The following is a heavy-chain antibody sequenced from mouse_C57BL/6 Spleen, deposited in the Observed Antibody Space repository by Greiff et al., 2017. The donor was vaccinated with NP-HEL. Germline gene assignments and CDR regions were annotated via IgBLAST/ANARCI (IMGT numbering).Heavy chain of an antibody. V-gene: IGHV1-81*01. J-gene: IGHJ2*01. CDR3: ARDYYDPYYFDY. D-gene: IGHD1-1*02. Sequence: VQLQQSGAELARPGASVKLSCKASGYTFTSYGISWVKQRTGQGLEWIGEIYPRSGNTYYNEKFKGKATLTADKSSSTAYMELRSLTSEDSAVYFCARDYYDPYYFDYWGQGTTLTVSS. CDR1: GYTFTSYG. CDR2: IYPRSGNT.